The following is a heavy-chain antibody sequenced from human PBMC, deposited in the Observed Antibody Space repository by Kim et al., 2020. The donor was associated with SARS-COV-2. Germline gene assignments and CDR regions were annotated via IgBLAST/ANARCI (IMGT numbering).Heavy chain of an antibody. CDR1: GGSFSGYY. J-gene: IGHJ6*02. CDR2: INHSGST. Sequence: SETLSLTCAVYGGSFSGYYWSWIRQPPGKGLEWIGEINHSGSTNYNPSLKSRVTISVDTSKNQFSLKLSSVTAADTAVYYCVLLWFGENYGMDVWGQGTTVTVSS. D-gene: IGHD3-10*01. V-gene: IGHV4-34*01. CDR3: VLLWFGENYGMDV.